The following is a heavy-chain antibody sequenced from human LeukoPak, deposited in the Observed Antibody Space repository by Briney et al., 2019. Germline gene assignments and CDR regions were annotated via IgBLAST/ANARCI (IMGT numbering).Heavy chain of an antibody. CDR1: GGSFSGYY. Sequence: SETLSLTCAAYGGSFSGYYWSWIRQPPGKGLEWIGEINHSGSTNYNPSLKSRVTISVDTSKNQFSLKLSSVTAADTAVYFCVRGKGRAAAGPYDYWGQGTLVTVSS. J-gene: IGHJ4*02. CDR2: INHSGST. D-gene: IGHD6-13*01. CDR3: VRGKGRAAAGPYDY. V-gene: IGHV4-34*01.